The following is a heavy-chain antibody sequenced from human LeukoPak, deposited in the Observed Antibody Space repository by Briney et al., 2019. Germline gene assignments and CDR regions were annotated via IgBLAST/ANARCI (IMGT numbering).Heavy chain of an antibody. J-gene: IGHJ4*02. CDR3: AKNKAVAGGYYFDY. V-gene: IGHV1-69*05. D-gene: IGHD6-19*01. Sequence: ASVKVSCKASGYTFTSYGISWVRQAPGQGLEWMGGIIPIFGTANYAQKFQGRVTITTDESTSTAYMELSSLRSEDTAVYYCAKNKAVAGGYYFDYWGQGTLVTVSS. CDR1: GYTFTSYG. CDR2: IIPIFGTA.